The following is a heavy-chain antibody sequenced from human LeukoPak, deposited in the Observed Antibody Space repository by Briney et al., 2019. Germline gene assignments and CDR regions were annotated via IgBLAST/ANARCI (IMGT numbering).Heavy chain of an antibody. CDR3: ARSNSYGPGTHYLHH. CDR1: GGSLTGYY. J-gene: IGHJ4*02. D-gene: IGHD3-10*01. V-gene: IGHV4-34*01. CDR2: INRDGSS. Sequence: SETLSLTCDVSGGSLTGYYWTWVRQPPGKGLEWIGEINRDGSSYNNPSLKSRVTISIDTSKNQFSLRLSSVTASDTGVYYCARSNSYGPGTHYLHHWGQGTLVTVSS.